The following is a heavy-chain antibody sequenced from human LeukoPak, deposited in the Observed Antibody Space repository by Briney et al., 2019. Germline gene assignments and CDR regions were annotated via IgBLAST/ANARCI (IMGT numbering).Heavy chain of an antibody. CDR2: ISGGGDIT. CDR3: TRVGYIDEGIDY. V-gene: IGHV3-23*01. D-gene: IGHD5-24*01. J-gene: IGHJ4*02. CDR1: GFNFANHA. Sequence: GGSLRLSCAASGFNFANHAMSWVRQTPGKGLEWVSAISGGGDITYYADSVKGRFTISRDNAKNSLYLQMNSLRAEDTAIYYCTRVGYIDEGIDYWGQGTLVTVSS.